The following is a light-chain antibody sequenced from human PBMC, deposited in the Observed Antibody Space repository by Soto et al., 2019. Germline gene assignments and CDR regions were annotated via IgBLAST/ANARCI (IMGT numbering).Light chain of an antibody. V-gene: IGKV1-39*01. CDR3: QQSYSTPPEIT. Sequence: QLTPTPSSLSHSVRGRDTITCQSSQSISSYLNWYQQKPGKAPKLLIYAASTLQSGVPSRFSGSGSGTDFTLTISSPQPEDFATYYCQQSYSTPPEITFGQGTRLEIK. CDR1: QSISSY. CDR2: AAS. J-gene: IGKJ5*01.